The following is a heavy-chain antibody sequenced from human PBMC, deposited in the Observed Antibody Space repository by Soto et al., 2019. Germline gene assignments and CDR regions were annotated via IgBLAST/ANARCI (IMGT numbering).Heavy chain of an antibody. V-gene: IGHV4-59*01. D-gene: IGHD2-2*02. CDR2: IYYSGRT. J-gene: IGHJ5*02. CDR3: ARGYCSSTSCYIWDNWFDP. Sequence: PSETLSLTCTVSGGSISSYYWSWIRQPPGKGLEWIGYIYYSGRTNYNPSLKSRVTISVDTSKNQFSLKLSSVTAADTAMYYCARGYCSSTSCYIWDNWFDPWGQGTLVTVS. CDR1: GGSISSYY.